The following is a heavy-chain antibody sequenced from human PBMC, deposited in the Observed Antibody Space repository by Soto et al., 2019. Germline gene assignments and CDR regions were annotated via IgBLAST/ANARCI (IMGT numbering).Heavy chain of an antibody. V-gene: IGHV3-30-3*01. D-gene: IGHD2-2*01. J-gene: IGHJ6*02. CDR2: ISYDGSNK. Sequence: VQLVESGGGVVQPGRSLRLSCAASGFTFSSYAMHWVRQAPGKGLEWVAVISYDGSNKYYADSVKGRFTISRDNSKNTLYLQMNSLRAEDTAVYYCARSGYCISTSCAKNGMDVWGQGTTVTVSS. CDR3: ARSGYCISTSCAKNGMDV. CDR1: GFTFSSYA.